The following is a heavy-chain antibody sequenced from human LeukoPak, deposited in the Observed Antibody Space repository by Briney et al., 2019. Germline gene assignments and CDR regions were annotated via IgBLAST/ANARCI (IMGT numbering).Heavy chain of an antibody. Sequence: GGSLRLSCSASGFTFSRYAMHWVRQAPGKGLEYVSAISSNGGSTYYADSVKGRFTISRDNSKNTLNLQMNSLRAEDTAVYYCARERETYGLSFDCWGQGTLVTVSS. D-gene: IGHD3-10*01. CDR3: ARERETYGLSFDC. CDR2: ISSNGGST. CDR1: GFTFSRYA. J-gene: IGHJ4*02. V-gene: IGHV3-64*04.